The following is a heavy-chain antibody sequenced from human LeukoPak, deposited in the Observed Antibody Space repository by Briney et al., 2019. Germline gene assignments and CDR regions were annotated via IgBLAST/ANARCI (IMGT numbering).Heavy chain of an antibody. CDR1: GYTLTELS. Sequence: ASVKVSCKVSGYTLTELSMHWVRQAPGKGLEWMGGFDPEDGETIYAQKFQGRVTITTDESTSTAYMELSSLRSEDTAVYYCARDMSNYTAGYRAFDYWGQGTLVTVSS. V-gene: IGHV1-24*01. J-gene: IGHJ4*02. CDR2: FDPEDGET. CDR3: ARDMSNYTAGYRAFDY. D-gene: IGHD6-13*01.